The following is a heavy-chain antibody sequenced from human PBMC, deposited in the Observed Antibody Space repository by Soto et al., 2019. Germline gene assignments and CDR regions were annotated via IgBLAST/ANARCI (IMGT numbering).Heavy chain of an antibody. J-gene: IGHJ6*02. CDR2: ISSSGSTI. D-gene: IGHD5-12*01. V-gene: IGHV3-11*01. CDR1: GFTFSDYY. Sequence: QVQLVESGGGLVKPGGSLRLSCAASGFTFSDYYMSWIRQATAKGLEWVSYISSSGSTIYYADSVKGRFTISRDNAKNSLYLQMNSLRAEDTAVYYCATSVAMATLPGPYYGMAVWGQGTTVTVSS. CDR3: ATSVAMATLPGPYYGMAV.